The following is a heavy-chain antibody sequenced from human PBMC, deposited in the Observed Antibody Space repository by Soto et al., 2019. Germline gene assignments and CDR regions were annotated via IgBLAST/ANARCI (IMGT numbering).Heavy chain of an antibody. V-gene: IGHV4-61*01. J-gene: IGHJ5*02. Sequence: MSLTCTVSGASLSSGSYYWSWIRQPPGKGLEWLGYIYYSGTTKYNPSLTSRVTLSVDMXKXXXXLXLXSXXXADSXVYFCSRAASPYFDLLSAFDPWGQGVLVTVSS. CDR2: IYYSGTT. D-gene: IGHD3-9*01. CDR1: GASLSSGSYY. CDR3: SRAASPYFDLLSAFDP.